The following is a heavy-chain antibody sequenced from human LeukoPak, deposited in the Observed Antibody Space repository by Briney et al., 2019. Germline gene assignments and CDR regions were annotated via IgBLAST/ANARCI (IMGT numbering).Heavy chain of an antibody. CDR2: IQQDGSAK. CDR1: GFTFSRCW. V-gene: IGHV3-7*05. Sequence: GGSLRLSCATSGFTFSRCWMNWVRQAPGKGLEWVANIQQDGSAKYYVDSVKGRFTISRDDSKNTLYLQMNSLRAEDTAVYYCAKVQLGIGIDYWGQGTLVTVSS. J-gene: IGHJ4*02. CDR3: AKVQLGIGIDY. D-gene: IGHD7-27*01.